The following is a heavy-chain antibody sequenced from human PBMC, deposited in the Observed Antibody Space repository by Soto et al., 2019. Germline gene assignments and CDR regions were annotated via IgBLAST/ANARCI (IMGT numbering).Heavy chain of an antibody. V-gene: IGHV1-69*08. CDR2: IIPILGIA. D-gene: IGHD3-10*01. Sequence: QVQLVQSGAEVKKPGSSVKVSCKASGGTFSSYTISWVRQAPGQGLEWMGRIIPILGIANYAQKFQGRVTITADKSTSTAYMELRSLRSEDTAVYYCARDLQSGYYGSGSYWSPLDYWGQGTLVTVSS. J-gene: IGHJ4*02. CDR1: GGTFSSYT. CDR3: ARDLQSGYYGSGSYWSPLDY.